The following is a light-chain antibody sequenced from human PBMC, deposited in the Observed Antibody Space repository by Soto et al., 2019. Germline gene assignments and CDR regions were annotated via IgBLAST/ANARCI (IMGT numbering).Light chain of an antibody. J-gene: IGKJ1*01. CDR2: GAS. CDR1: QSVSSN. V-gene: IGKV3-15*01. CDR3: QQYNKWSLWT. Sequence: EIVMTQSPATLSVSPGERATLSCRASQSVSSNLAWYQQKPDQAPRLLIYGASTRTTGIPARFSGSGSGTEFTLTTHSLQSEDFAFYHSQQYNKWSLWTFGQGTKVKIK.